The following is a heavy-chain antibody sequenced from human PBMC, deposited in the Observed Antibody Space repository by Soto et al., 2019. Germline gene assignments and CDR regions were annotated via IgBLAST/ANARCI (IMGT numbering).Heavy chain of an antibody. CDR2: SYHSGST. D-gene: IGHD6-13*01. Sequence: QVQLQESGPGLVKPSGTLSLTCAVSGGSISSSNWWSWVRQPPGKGLEWIGESYHSGSTNYNPSLKSRVTISVDKSKNQFSLKLSSVTAADTAVYYCATAPNGGYTSSWAFDYWGQGTLVTVSS. CDR1: GGSISSSNW. CDR3: ATAPNGGYTSSWAFDY. V-gene: IGHV4-4*02. J-gene: IGHJ4*02.